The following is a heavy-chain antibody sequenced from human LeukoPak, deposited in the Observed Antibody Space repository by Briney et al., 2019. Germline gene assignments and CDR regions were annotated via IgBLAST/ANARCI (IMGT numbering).Heavy chain of an antibody. CDR2: IKQDGSEK. Sequence: SGGSLRLSCVASGFAFSSYWMNWVRQAPGKGLEWVANIKQDGSEKYYVGSVEGRFTISRDNAKNSLYLQMNSLRAEDTAVYYCARDREGYQLPQMHHYYYMDVWGKGTTVTISS. J-gene: IGHJ6*03. V-gene: IGHV3-7*01. D-gene: IGHD2-2*01. CDR3: ARDREGYQLPQMHHYYYMDV. CDR1: GFAFSSYW.